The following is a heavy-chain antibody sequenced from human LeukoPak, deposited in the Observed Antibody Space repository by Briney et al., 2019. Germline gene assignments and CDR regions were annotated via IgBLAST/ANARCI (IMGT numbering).Heavy chain of an antibody. CDR2: ISSSSSYI. D-gene: IGHD3-10*01. CDR3: ARGGPGLGSYFDY. J-gene: IGHJ4*02. CDR1: GFTFSSYS. Sequence: GGSLRLSCAASGFTFSSYSMNWVRQAPGKGLEWVSSISSSSSYIYYTDSVKGRFTISRDNAKNSLYLQMNSLRAEDTAVYYCARGGPGLGSYFDYWGQGTLASVSS. V-gene: IGHV3-21*01.